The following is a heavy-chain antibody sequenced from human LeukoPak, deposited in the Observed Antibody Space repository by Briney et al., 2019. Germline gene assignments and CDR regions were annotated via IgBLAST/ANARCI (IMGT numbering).Heavy chain of an antibody. Sequence: GGSLRLSCAASGFSFSSYAMHWVRQPPAKGLEWVGVISYDGSNKYYADSVKGRFTISRDNSKNTLYLQMNSLRAEDTAVYYCARDGIVATDPTFDYWGQGTLVTVSS. V-gene: IGHV3-30*04. D-gene: IGHD5-12*01. CDR1: GFSFSSYA. CDR3: ARDGIVATDPTFDY. CDR2: ISYDGSNK. J-gene: IGHJ4*02.